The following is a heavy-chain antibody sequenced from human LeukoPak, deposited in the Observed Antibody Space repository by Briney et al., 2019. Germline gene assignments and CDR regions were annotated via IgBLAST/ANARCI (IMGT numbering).Heavy chain of an antibody. D-gene: IGHD5-18*01. Sequence: GGSLRLSCAASGFTFSNAWMSWVRQAPGEGLEWVGRIKSKTDGGTTDYAAPVKGRFTISRADSKNTLYLQMNSLKTEDTAVYYCTTGRGIQLWTRNPFDPWGQGTLVTVSS. V-gene: IGHV3-15*01. CDR3: TTGRGIQLWTRNPFDP. CDR1: GFTFSNAW. CDR2: IKSKTDGGTT. J-gene: IGHJ5*02.